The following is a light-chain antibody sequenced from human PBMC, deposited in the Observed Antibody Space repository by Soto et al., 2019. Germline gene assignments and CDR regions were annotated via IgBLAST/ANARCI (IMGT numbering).Light chain of an antibody. CDR3: QHYNSYSFT. CDR1: QSISSW. Sequence: DIQMTQSPSTLSASVGDRVTITCRASQSISSWLAWYQQKPGKAPKLLIYDASSLESGVPSRFSGSGSGTEFTHTISSLQPDDFAAYYCQHYNSYSFTFGQGTKVEIK. J-gene: IGKJ2*01. CDR2: DAS. V-gene: IGKV1-5*01.